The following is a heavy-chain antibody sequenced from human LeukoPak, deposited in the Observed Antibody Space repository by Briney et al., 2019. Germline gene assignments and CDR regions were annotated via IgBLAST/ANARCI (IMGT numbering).Heavy chain of an antibody. CDR3: AKSSLVVVTAGDY. Sequence: PGGSLRLSCAASGFTFSSYAMSWVRQAPGKGLEWVSAISGNGGSTYYADSVKGRFTISRDNSKNTLYLQMNSLRAEDTAVYYCAKSSLVVVTAGDYWGQGTLVTVSS. J-gene: IGHJ4*02. D-gene: IGHD2-21*02. V-gene: IGHV3-23*01. CDR1: GFTFSSYA. CDR2: ISGNGGST.